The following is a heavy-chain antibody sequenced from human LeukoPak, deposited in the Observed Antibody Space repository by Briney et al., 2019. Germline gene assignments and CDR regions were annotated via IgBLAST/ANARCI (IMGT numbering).Heavy chain of an antibody. D-gene: IGHD3-3*01. J-gene: IGHJ4*02. CDR2: INHSGST. V-gene: IGHV4-34*01. Sequence: PSETLSLTCAVYGGSFSGYYWSWIRQPPGKGLEWIGEINHSGSTNYNPSLKSRVTISVDTSKNQFSLKLSSVTAADTAVYYCASKHDFWSGLLGWGQGTLVTVSS. CDR1: GGSFSGYY. CDR3: ASKHDFWSGLLG.